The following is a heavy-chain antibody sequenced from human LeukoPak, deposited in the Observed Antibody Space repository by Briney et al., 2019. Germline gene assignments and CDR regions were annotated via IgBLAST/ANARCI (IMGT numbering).Heavy chain of an antibody. CDR2: ISGSSSYI. D-gene: IGHD6-19*01. Sequence: GGSLRLSCAASGFTFSSYSMNWVRQAPGKGLEWVSSISGSSSYIYYADSVKGRFTISRDNAKNSLYLQMNSLRAEDTAVYYCASLDSSGWYPFDYWGQGTLVTVSS. CDR1: GFTFSSYS. J-gene: IGHJ4*02. V-gene: IGHV3-21*01. CDR3: ASLDSSGWYPFDY.